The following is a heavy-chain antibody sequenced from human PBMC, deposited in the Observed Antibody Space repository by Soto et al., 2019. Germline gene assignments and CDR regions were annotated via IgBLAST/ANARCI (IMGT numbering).Heavy chain of an antibody. D-gene: IGHD6-19*01. CDR1: GFTFSSYA. Sequence: EVQLLESGGGLVQPGGSLRLSCAASGFTFSSYAMSWVRQAPGKGLEWVSAISGSGGSTYYADSVKGRFTISRDIPKNMPDLQMSTLRAEDTAVYYCAKEGEVAGELDYWGQGALVTVSS. V-gene: IGHV3-23*01. CDR3: AKEGEVAGELDY. CDR2: ISGSGGST. J-gene: IGHJ4*02.